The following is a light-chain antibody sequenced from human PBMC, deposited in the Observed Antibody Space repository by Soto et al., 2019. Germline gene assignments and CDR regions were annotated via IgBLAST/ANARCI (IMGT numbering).Light chain of an antibody. V-gene: IGKV3-20*01. CDR2: AAS. Sequence: EIVLTQSPGTPSLAPWERSCLSFSSSQSVSSKFLAWYQQKPGQAPRLLIYAASNRATGIPDRFSGSGSGTDFTLTISRLEPEDFAVYYCQQSGSSPPTFGQGTKVDIK. J-gene: IGKJ1*01. CDR1: QSVSSKF. CDR3: QQSGSSPPT.